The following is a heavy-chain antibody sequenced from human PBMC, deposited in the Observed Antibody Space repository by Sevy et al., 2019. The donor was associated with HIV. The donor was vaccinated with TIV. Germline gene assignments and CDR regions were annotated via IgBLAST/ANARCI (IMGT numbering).Heavy chain of an antibody. CDR3: ARARAVTSNYYGMDV. J-gene: IGHJ6*02. CDR2: ISSSGSTI. Sequence: GSLRLSCAASGFTFSSYEMNWVRQAPGKGLEWVSYISSSGSTIYYADSVKGRFTISRDNAKNSLYLQMNSLRAEDTAVYYCARARAVTSNYYGMDVWGQGTTVTVSS. V-gene: IGHV3-48*03. D-gene: IGHD4-17*01. CDR1: GFTFSSYE.